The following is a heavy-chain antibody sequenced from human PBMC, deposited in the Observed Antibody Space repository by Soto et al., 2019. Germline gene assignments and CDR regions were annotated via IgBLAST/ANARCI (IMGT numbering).Heavy chain of an antibody. CDR2: IIPFFNTP. CDR3: AAESAYGGNPLAFLY. J-gene: IGHJ4*02. V-gene: IGHV1-69*01. D-gene: IGHD2-21*01. CDR1: ADTFSSYA. Sequence: QVQLVQAGGEVKRPGSSVRVSCKASADTFSSYAISWVRQAPGQGLDWMGGIIPFFNTPNYAQKLQCRVTITADESTSTVYMDLSSLRSEDTAMYYCAAESAYGGNPLAFLYWGQGTLVTVSS.